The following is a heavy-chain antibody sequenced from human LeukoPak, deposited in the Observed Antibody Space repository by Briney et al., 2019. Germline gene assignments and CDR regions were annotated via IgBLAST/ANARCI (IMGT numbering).Heavy chain of an antibody. J-gene: IGHJ3*02. D-gene: IGHD4-11*01. V-gene: IGHV1-2*02. CDR3: ARVTTGPDAFDI. CDR1: GYTFTGYY. CDR2: INPNSGGP. Sequence: ASVNVSCKASGYTFTGYYIHWLRQSPGQGLEWMGWINPNSGGPNYAQKFQGRVTMTRDTSITTAYMELSSLMSDDTAVYYCARVTTGPDAFDIWGQGTMVTVSS.